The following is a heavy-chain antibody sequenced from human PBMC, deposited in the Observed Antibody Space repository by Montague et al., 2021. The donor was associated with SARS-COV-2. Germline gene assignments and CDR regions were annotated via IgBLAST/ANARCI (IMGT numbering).Heavy chain of an antibody. J-gene: IGHJ2*01. Sequence: SQTLSLTCSVSGGSTNTGGSYWNWIRQSAGKGLEWIGRIYSSGSTTSRPSPKSRVTISLDTSKNQFSLWLSSVTAADTAVYYCARDPGYTSFTRWYFDLWGPGTLVTVSS. CDR2: IYSSGST. D-gene: IGHD5-18*01. CDR1: GGSTNTGGSY. CDR3: ARDPGYTSFTRWYFDL. V-gene: IGHV4-61*02.